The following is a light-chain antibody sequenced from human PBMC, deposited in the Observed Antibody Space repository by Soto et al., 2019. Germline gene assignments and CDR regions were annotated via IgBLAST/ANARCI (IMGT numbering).Light chain of an antibody. J-gene: IGKJ1*01. CDR2: DAS. CDR1: QNITKW. Sequence: DIQMTQSPSTLSASVGDRVTITCRASQNITKWLAWYQQKPGKAPKVLIYDASNLPSGVPSRFSGSGSATEFALSISSLQPDDFATYYCQQYNANFGQGTKVDVK. V-gene: IGKV1-5*01. CDR3: QQYNAN.